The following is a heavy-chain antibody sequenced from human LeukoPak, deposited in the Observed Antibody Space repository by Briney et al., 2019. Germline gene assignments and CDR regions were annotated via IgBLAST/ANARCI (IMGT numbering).Heavy chain of an antibody. D-gene: IGHD2-2*01. CDR1: GYTFTSYY. V-gene: IGHV1-46*01. CDR3: ARELWDCSSTSCTRVYRD. J-gene: IGHJ4*02. Sequence: ASVKVSCKASGYTFTSYYMHWVRQAPGQGLEWMGIINPSGGSTGYAQKFQGRVTMTRDTSTSTVYMELSSLRSEDTAVYYCARELWDCSSTSCTRVYRDWGQGTLVTVSS. CDR2: INPSGGST.